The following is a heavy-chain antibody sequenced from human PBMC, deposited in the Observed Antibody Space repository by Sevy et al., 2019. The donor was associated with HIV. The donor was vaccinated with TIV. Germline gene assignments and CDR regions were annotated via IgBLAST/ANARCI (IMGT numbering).Heavy chain of an antibody. V-gene: IGHV3-7*04. D-gene: IGHD3-22*01. CDR1: GFSFSSYW. CDR2: IKQDESEK. Sequence: GGSLRLSCAASGFSFSSYWMHWVRQAPGKGREWVANIKQDESEKYYVAFVKGRFTISRENAKNSVYLQMNSLRPEDTAIYYCARGNSGSFDYWGQGTLVTVSS. CDR3: ARGNSGSFDY. J-gene: IGHJ4*02.